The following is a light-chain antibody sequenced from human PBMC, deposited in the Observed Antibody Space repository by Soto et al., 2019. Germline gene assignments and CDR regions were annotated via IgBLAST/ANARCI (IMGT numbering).Light chain of an antibody. V-gene: IGKV3-11*01. CDR2: DAS. CDR3: QPRSNWPS. CDR1: QSVSSF. J-gene: IGKJ3*01. Sequence: EIVVTQSPGTLSLSPGERATLSCRASQSVSSFLAWYQQKPGQAPRLLIYDASNRATGIPTRFSGSGSGTDFTLTISSLEPEDFAVYYCQPRSNWPSFGPGTKVDIK.